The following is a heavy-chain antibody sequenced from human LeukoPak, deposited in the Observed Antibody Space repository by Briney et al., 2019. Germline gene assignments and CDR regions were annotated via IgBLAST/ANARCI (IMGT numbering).Heavy chain of an antibody. CDR2: INHSGST. V-gene: IGHV4-34*01. Sequence: SETLSLTCAVYGGSFSGYYWSWIRQPPGKGLEWIGEINHSGSTNYNPSLKSRVTISVDTSKNQFSLKLSSVTAADTAVYYCARDRAYGDETGWFDPWGQGTLVTVSS. J-gene: IGHJ5*02. CDR1: GGSFSGYY. CDR3: ARDRAYGDETGWFDP. D-gene: IGHD4-17*01.